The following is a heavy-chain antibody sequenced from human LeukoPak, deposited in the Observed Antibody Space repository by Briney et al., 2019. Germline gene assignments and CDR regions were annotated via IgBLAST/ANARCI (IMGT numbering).Heavy chain of an antibody. CDR2: IYYSGST. Sequence: PSETLSCTCTVSGGSISSYYWSWIRQPPRKGLELIGYIYYSGSTNYNPSLKSRVTISVDPSKNQFSLKLSSVTAADTAVYSCARDTRGLAAAGTHAFDIWGQGTMVTVSS. D-gene: IGHD6-13*01. J-gene: IGHJ3*02. CDR3: ARDTRGLAAAGTHAFDI. V-gene: IGHV4-59*01. CDR1: GGSISSYY.